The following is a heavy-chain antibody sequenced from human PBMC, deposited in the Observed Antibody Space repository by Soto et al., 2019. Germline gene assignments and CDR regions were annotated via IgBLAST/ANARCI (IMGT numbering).Heavy chain of an antibody. CDR3: ASKFGELLADAFDI. J-gene: IGHJ3*02. V-gene: IGHV4-30-2*01. Sequence: PSGTLSLTCAVSGDSISSGGYSWNWIRQAPGKGLEWIGYIYQSGSTSHNPSLKSRVTMSGDKSNNQFSLKMTSVTAADTAVYYCASKFGELLADAFDIGGQGTVVTVSS. CDR1: GDSISSGGYS. D-gene: IGHD3-10*01. CDR2: IYQSGST.